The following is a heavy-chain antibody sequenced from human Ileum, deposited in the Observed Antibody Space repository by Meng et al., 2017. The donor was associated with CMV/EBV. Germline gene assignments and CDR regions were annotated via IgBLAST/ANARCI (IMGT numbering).Heavy chain of an antibody. J-gene: IGHJ4*02. V-gene: IGHV1-18*01. Sequence: ASVKVSCKASGYTFTSYGISWVRQAPGQGLEWMGWVSAYNGNTNYAQKFQGRVTMTTDTSTSTAYMELRSLKSDDTAVYYCARVLSGTTVSDYWGQGTLVTVSS. CDR3: ARVLSGTTVSDY. CDR2: VSAYNGNT. D-gene: IGHD1-1*01. CDR1: GYTFTSYG.